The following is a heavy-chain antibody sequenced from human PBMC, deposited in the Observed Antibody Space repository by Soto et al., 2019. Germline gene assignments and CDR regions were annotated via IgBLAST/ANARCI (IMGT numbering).Heavy chain of an antibody. J-gene: IGHJ4*02. D-gene: IGHD2-8*01. CDR3: ARDLGYCTNGVCQDAY. Sequence: GGSLRLSCAASGFTFSNYAMHWVRQAPGKGLEWVAVISYDGSNKYYADSVKGRFTISRDNSKNTLYLQMNSLRAEDTAVYYCARDLGYCTNGVCQDAYWGQGTLVTVSS. CDR1: GFTFSNYA. V-gene: IGHV3-30-3*01. CDR2: ISYDGSNK.